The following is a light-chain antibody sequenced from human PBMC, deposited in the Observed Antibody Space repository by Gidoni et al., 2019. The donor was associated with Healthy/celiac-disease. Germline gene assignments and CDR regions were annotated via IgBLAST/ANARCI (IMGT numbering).Light chain of an antibody. CDR2: DAS. CDR1: QSVSSY. CDR3: QQRSHWPFT. V-gene: IGKV3-11*01. J-gene: IGKJ4*01. Sequence: ESVLTQSPATLSLSPGERATLSCRSSQSVSSYLAWFPQKPGQAPRLLLNDASNRATGIPARFSGSGSGTDFTLTIRSLEPEDFAVYYCQQRSHWPFTFGGGTKVEIK.